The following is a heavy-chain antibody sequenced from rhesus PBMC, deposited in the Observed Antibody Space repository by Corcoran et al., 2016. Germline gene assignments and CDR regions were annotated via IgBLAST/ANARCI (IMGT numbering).Heavy chain of an antibody. Sequence: QVQLQESGPGLVKPSETLSLTCAVSGASISSYWWNWIRPPPGKGLEGIGDSNGNSATPTYNPPHNSRVSNSTDASKNQFSQELTSGTAADTAVYYCARGSCSGLFAYWGHGVLVTVSS. CDR1: GASISSYW. V-gene: IGHV4-80*01. J-gene: IGHJ4*01. CDR2: SNGNSATP. CDR3: ARGSCSGLFAY. D-gene: IGHD6-31*01.